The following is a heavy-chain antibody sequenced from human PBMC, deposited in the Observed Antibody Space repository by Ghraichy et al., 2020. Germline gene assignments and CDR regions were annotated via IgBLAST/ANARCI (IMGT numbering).Heavy chain of an antibody. V-gene: IGHV5-51*01. CDR1: GYTFGNFW. D-gene: IGHD4-17*01. CDR2: IYPRDSDT. Sequence: GESLNISCKGFGYTFGNFWIGWVRQMPGKGLEWMGIIYPRDSDTKYSPSFEGQVTMSADKSIDTAYLQWSSLNASDAAIYFCARQNGAKFDFWAQGTLVTVSS. CDR3: ARQNGAKFDF. J-gene: IGHJ4*02.